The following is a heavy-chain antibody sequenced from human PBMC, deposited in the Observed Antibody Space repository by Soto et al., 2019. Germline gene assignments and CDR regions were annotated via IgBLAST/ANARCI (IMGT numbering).Heavy chain of an antibody. CDR1: GYTFTSYT. V-gene: IGHV1-18*04. CDR3: GRERSPAWLDP. Sequence: QVQLMQSGAEVKEPGASVKVSCKASGYTFTSYTISWVRQAPGQGLEWMGWISPYNGDTKSAQNLQDRVTMTTDTSTSTAYMVLRSLRSDDTAVDYCGRERSPAWLDPWGQGTLVTVSS. J-gene: IGHJ5*02. CDR2: ISPYNGDT.